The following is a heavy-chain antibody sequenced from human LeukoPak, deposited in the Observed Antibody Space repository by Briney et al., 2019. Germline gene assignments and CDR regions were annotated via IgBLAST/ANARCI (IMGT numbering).Heavy chain of an antibody. CDR2: ISYDGSNK. J-gene: IGHJ1*01. CDR3: ARDSLPRVFLPGGYFQH. CDR1: GFTFSDYA. Sequence: GGSLRLSCAASGFTFSDYAMHWVRQAPDKGLEWVAVISYDGSNKYYADSMKGRFTISRDNSKNTLYLQMNSLRAEDTAVYYCARDSLPRVFLPGGYFQHWGQGTLVTVSS. V-gene: IGHV3-30-3*01. D-gene: IGHD3-10*01.